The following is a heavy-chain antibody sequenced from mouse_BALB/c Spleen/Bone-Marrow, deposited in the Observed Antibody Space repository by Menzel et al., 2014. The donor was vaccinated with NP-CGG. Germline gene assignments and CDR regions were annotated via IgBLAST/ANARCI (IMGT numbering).Heavy chain of an antibody. J-gene: IGHJ3*01. Sequence: EVKLMESGAEFVKPWASDTLSCTASGLNIKDIYMHWLNRRPEQGLEWTGRFDPANDNSKYDPKFQGKATITADTSSNTAYLQLSSLTSEGTAIFYCARADGYYAWFAFWGRGTLLTVSA. D-gene: IGHD2-3*01. V-gene: IGHV14-3*02. CDR1: GLNIKDIY. CDR2: FDPANDNS. CDR3: ARADGYYAWFAF.